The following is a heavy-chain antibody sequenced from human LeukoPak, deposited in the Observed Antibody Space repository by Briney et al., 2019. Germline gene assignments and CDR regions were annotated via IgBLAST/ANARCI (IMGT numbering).Heavy chain of an antibody. Sequence: ASVKVSCKASGYTFTSYAISWVRQAPGQGLEWMGGIIPIFGTSNYAQKFQGRVTITADESTSTGYMELSSLRSEDTAVYYCARGVLFDAMFRGVIYVPNWFDPWGQGTLVTVSS. D-gene: IGHD3-10*01. V-gene: IGHV1-69*13. CDR1: GYTFTSYA. J-gene: IGHJ5*02. CDR3: ARGVLFDAMFRGVIYVPNWFDP. CDR2: IIPIFGTS.